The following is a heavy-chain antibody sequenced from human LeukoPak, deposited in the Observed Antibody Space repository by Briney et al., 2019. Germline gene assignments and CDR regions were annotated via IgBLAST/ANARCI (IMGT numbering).Heavy chain of an antibody. D-gene: IGHD4-17*01. V-gene: IGHV4-59*01. CDR2: IYYSGST. J-gene: IGHJ3*02. CDR1: GGSISSYY. Sequence: SETLSLTCTVSGGSISSYYWSWIRQPPGKGLEWIGYIYYSGSTNYNPSLKSRVTISVDTSENQFSLKLSSVTAADTAVYYCARITTVTPRGAFDIWGQGTMVTVSS. CDR3: ARITTVTPRGAFDI.